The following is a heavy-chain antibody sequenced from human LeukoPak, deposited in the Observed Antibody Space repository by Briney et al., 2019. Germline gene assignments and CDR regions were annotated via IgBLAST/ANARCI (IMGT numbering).Heavy chain of an antibody. V-gene: IGHV4-39*07. J-gene: IGHJ6*03. CDR3: ARVSGYAYYYYYYMDV. CDR2: IYYSGST. Sequence: WVRQPPGKGLEWIGSIYYSGSTYYNPSLKSRVTISVDTSKNQFSLKLSSVTAADTAVYYCARVSGYAYYYYYYMDVWGKGTTVTVSS. D-gene: IGHD3-9*01.